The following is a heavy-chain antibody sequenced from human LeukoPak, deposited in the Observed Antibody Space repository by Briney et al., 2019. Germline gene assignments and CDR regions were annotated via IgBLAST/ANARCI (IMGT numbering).Heavy chain of an antibody. CDR3: ARNPLLDS. Sequence: SETLSLTCAVYGGSFSGYYWSWIRQPPGKGLEWIGEINHSGSTNYNPSLKSRVTISVDTSKNQFSLKLSSVTAADTAVYYCARNPLLDSWGQGTLVTVSS. J-gene: IGHJ4*02. V-gene: IGHV4-34*01. CDR2: INHSGST. CDR1: GGSFSGYY.